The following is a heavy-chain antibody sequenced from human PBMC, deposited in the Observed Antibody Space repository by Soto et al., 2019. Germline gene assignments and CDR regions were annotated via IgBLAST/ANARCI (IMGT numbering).Heavy chain of an antibody. Sequence: SETLSLTCAVYGGSFSAYYWSWIRQPPGKGLEWIGEINHSGGTSYNPSLKSRVTISVDTSKSQFSLKLTSVTAADTAVYYCARGAVHTDAAYYFDYWGQGTLVTVSS. J-gene: IGHJ4*02. CDR3: ARGAVHTDAAYYFDY. V-gene: IGHV4-34*01. D-gene: IGHD2-15*01. CDR2: INHSGGT. CDR1: GGSFSAYY.